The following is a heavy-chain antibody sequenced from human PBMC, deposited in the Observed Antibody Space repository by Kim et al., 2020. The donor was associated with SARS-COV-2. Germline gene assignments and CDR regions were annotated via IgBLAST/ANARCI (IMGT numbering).Heavy chain of an antibody. Sequence: GGSLRLSCAASGFTFSSYAMSWVRQAPGKGLEWVSAISGSGGSKYYADSVKGRFTISRDNSKNTLYLQMNSLRAEDTAVYYCARSICDFWSCEYAGFSDWGQGTLVTVSS. D-gene: IGHD3-3*01. CDR1: GFTFSSYA. J-gene: IGHJ4*02. V-gene: IGHV3-23*01. CDR2: ISGSGGSK. CDR3: ARSICDFWSCEYAGFSD.